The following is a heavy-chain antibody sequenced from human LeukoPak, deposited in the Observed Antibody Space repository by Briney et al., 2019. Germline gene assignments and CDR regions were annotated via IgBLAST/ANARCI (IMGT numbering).Heavy chain of an antibody. CDR3: AREGAYDFSTYYGMDV. CDR2: NNSDGSST. V-gene: IGHV3-74*01. D-gene: IGHD3-3*01. Sequence: GGSLRLSCAASGFTFSSYWMHWVRQAPGKGLVCVSRNNSDGSSTSSADSVKGRFTISRDNAKNTLYLQMNSLRAEDTAVYYCAREGAYDFSTYYGMDVWGQGTTVTVSS. CDR1: GFTFSSYW. J-gene: IGHJ6*02.